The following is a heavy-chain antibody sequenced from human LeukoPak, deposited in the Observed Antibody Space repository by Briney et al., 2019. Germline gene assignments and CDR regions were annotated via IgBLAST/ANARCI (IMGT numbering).Heavy chain of an antibody. CDR3: ARAGYCSGGSCSDWFDP. CDR1: GYSFIDYY. V-gene: IGHV1-2*06. Sequence: GASVKVSCKASGYSFIDYYIHWVRQAPGQGLECMGRINLNSGGTNYAQKFQGRVTITRDTSISTAYMELSRLRSDDTAVYYCARAGYCSGGSCSDWFDPWGQGTLVTVSS. J-gene: IGHJ5*02. CDR2: INLNSGGT. D-gene: IGHD2-15*01.